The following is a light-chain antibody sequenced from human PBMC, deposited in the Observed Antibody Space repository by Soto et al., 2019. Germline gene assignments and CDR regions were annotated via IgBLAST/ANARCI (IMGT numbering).Light chain of an antibody. V-gene: IGKV3-20*01. Sequence: EIVLTQSPGTLSLSPGERASLSCRASQSVSSSYLAWYQQKPGQAPRLLIYAASSRATGIPDRFSGSGSGTEFTLTISRLELEDLAVYYCQQYAGSPPRTFGQGTKVEIK. CDR3: QQYAGSPPRT. CDR1: QSVSSSY. CDR2: AAS. J-gene: IGKJ1*01.